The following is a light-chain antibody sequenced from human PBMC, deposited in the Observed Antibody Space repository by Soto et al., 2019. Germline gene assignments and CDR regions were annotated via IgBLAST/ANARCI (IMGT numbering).Light chain of an antibody. J-gene: IGKJ1*01. V-gene: IGKV3D-15*01. Sequence: EVVVTQSPATLSVSPGERATLSCRASQTVSSNYLACCQQRPGQAPRLLIYGASSRATGIPDRFSGSGSGTEFTLTISSLQSEDFAVYYCQQYNNWPGTFGQGTKVDIK. CDR3: QQYNNWPGT. CDR2: GAS. CDR1: QTVSSN.